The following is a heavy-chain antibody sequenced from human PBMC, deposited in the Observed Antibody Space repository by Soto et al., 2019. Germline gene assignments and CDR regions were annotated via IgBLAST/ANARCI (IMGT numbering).Heavy chain of an antibody. CDR2: ISGSSSTI. V-gene: IGHV3-48*01. J-gene: IGHJ4*02. CDR1: GFTFSSYS. D-gene: IGHD6-13*01. CDR3: AKLKSSSWYYFDY. Sequence: PGGSLRLSCAASGFTFSSYSMNWVRQAPGKGLEWVSSISGSSSTIYYADSVKGRFTISRDNSKNTLYLQMNSLRAEDTAVYYCAKLKSSSWYYFDYWGQGTLVTVSS.